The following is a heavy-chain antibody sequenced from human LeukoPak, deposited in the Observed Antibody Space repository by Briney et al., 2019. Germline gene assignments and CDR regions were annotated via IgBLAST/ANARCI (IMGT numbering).Heavy chain of an antibody. Sequence: GGSLRLSCEASGFIVSTNYMGWVRQAPGKGLDWVSVIYSGGGAYYADSVKDRFTIFRDTSKNTLYLQMHSLRPEDTAVYYCARGSSLAAAARGFDYWGQGTLVTVSS. CDR1: GFIVSTNY. V-gene: IGHV3-66*02. J-gene: IGHJ4*02. CDR2: IYSGGGA. CDR3: ARGSSLAAAARGFDY. D-gene: IGHD6-25*01.